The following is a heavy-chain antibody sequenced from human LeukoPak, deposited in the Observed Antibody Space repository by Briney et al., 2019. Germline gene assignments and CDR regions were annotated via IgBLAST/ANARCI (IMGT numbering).Heavy chain of an antibody. V-gene: IGHV4-34*01. CDR1: GGSFSGYY. CDR3: ARGGIAAAWDY. D-gene: IGHD6-13*01. Sequence: SETLSLTCAVYGGSFSGYYWSWIRQPPGKGLEWIGEINHSGSTNYNPSLKSRVTISVGTSKNQFSLKLSSVTAADTAVYYCARGGIAAAWDYWGQGTLVTVSS. J-gene: IGHJ4*02. CDR2: INHSGST.